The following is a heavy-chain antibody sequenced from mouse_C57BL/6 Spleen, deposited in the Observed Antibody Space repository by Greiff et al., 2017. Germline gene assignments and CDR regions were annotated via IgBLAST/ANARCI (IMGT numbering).Heavy chain of an antibody. V-gene: IGHV3-6*01. CDR1: GYSITSGYY. J-gene: IGHJ2*01. D-gene: IGHD3-2*02. CDR2: ISYDGSN. CDR3: ARDSSGLFDY. Sequence: ESGPGLVKPSQSLSLTCSVTGYSITSGYYWNWIRQFPGNKLEWMGYISYDGSNNYNPSLKNRISITRDTSKNQFFLKLNSVTTEDTATYYCARDSSGLFDYWGQGTTLTVSS.